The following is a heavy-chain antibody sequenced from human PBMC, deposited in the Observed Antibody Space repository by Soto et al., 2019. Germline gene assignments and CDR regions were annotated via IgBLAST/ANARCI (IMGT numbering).Heavy chain of an antibody. D-gene: IGHD6-13*01. CDR2: INPNSGGT. J-gene: IGHJ5*01. CDR3: ARVYSSSFRFDP. V-gene: IGHV1-2*02. CDR1: GYTFTGYY. Sequence: ASVKVSCKASGYTFTGYYMHWVRQAPGQGLEWMGWINPNSGGTNYAQKVQGRVTMTRDTSISTAYIELSRLRSDDTAVYYCARVYSSSFRFDPWGQGTMVTVSS.